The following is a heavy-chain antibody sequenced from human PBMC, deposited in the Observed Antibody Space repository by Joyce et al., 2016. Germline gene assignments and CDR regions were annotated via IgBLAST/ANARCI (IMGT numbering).Heavy chain of an antibody. CDR2: LNHGGST. CDR1: GDSFRGHY. V-gene: IGHV4-34*01. Sequence: QVQIQQWGAGLVKPSETLSLPCAVYGDSFRGHYWSWIRQSPGKGLEWIGDLNHGGSTTYNPSLKSRVTMSVDTSKNQISLRLTSVTVADTAIYYCASLFPFDYWGQGTLVTVSS. J-gene: IGHJ4*02. CDR3: ASLFPFDY.